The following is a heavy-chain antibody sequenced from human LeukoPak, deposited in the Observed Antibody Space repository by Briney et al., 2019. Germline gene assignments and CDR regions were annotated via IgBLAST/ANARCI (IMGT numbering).Heavy chain of an antibody. V-gene: IGHV3-21*01. J-gene: IGHJ4*02. CDR3: ARDFMGESGYAGY. CDR2: ISPSGNSV. D-gene: IGHD5-12*01. Sequence: PGGSLRLSCAASGFTFNSYTMNWVRQAPGKGLEWISSISPSGNSVYYSDSLKGRSTISRDAATNSLYLQMSNVRADDTAMYYCARDFMGESGYAGYWGQGALATVSS. CDR1: GFTFNSYT.